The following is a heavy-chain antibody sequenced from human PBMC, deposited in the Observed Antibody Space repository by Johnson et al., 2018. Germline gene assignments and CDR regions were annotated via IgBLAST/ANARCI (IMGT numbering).Heavy chain of an antibody. D-gene: IGHD1-26*01. CDR2: IKEDATEK. CDR3: VVGMMDGEN. Sequence: VQLVESGGGLVQPGGSLRLACSTSGFTFSNYYMSWVRQAPGKGLEWVANIKEDATEKKYVDSVKGRFTISRDNAKKSFYLQRSSLRVEDTAGDYCVVGMMDGENWGQGSLVTGAS. J-gene: IGHJ1*01. V-gene: IGHV3-7*01. CDR1: GFTFSNYY.